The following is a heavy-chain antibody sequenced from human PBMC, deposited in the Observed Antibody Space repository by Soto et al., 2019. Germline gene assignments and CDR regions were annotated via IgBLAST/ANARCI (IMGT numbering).Heavy chain of an antibody. CDR3: ARGKAYDILTGWNY. V-gene: IGHV4-34*01. J-gene: IGHJ4*02. Sequence: SVTLSLTCAVYGGSFSGYYWSWIRRPPGKGLEWIGEISHSGSTNYNPSLKSRVTISVDTSKNQFSLKLSSVTAADTAVYYCARGKAYDILTGWNYRGQGTLVTVSS. D-gene: IGHD3-9*01. CDR1: GGSFSGYY. CDR2: ISHSGST.